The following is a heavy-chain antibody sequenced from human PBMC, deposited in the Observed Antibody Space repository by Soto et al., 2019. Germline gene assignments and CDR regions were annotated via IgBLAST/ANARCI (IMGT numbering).Heavy chain of an antibody. CDR1: GGTFSSNA. Sequence: QVQLVQSGAEVKKPGSSVKVSCKASGGTFSSNAINWVRQAPGQGLEWMGRIIPIFGTTDYAQRFRGRVTITADESTSTAYMELSSLRSEDTAVYYCARTRSRGQNYGYDYWGQGTQVTVSS. CDR2: IIPIFGTT. V-gene: IGHV1-69*01. CDR3: ARTRSRGQNYGYDY. J-gene: IGHJ4*02. D-gene: IGHD5-18*01.